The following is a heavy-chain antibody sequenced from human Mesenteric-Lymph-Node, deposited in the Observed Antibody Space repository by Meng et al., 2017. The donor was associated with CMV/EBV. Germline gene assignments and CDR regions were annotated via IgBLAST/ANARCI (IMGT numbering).Heavy chain of an antibody. CDR1: GFTFDDYT. CDR2: ISWEGGST. D-gene: IGHD3-3*01. J-gene: IGHJ4*02. CDR3: AKDLNPLTLFALAVDY. Sequence: GESLKISCAASGFTFDDYTMHWVRQAPGKGLEWVSLISWEGGSTFYADSVKGRFTISRDNRKNSLYLQMNSLRTEDTAFYYCAKDLNPLTLFALAVDYWGRGTLVTVSS. V-gene: IGHV3-43*01.